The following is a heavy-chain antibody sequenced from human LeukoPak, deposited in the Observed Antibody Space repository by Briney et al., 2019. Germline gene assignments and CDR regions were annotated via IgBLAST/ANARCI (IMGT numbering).Heavy chain of an antibody. V-gene: IGHV1-18*01. CDR1: GYTFTIYG. D-gene: IGHD2-2*01. CDR3: ARAGGYCGSTSCYSGYYYYFMDV. CDR2: INPKSGVT. Sequence: EASVKVSCKASGYTFTIYGLSWVRQAPGQGLEWMGWINPKSGVTDSKMKFQGRVTLTRDTSITTAYMELISLTSDDAAVYYCARAGGYCGSTSCYSGYYYYFMDVWGKGTTVTVSS. J-gene: IGHJ6*03.